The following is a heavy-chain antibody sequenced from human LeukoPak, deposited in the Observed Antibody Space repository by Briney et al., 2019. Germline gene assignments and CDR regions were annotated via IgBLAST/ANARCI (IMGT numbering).Heavy chain of an antibody. D-gene: IGHD5/OR15-5a*01. Sequence: GRSLRLSCAAPGFRFSSYGMHWVRQAPGKGLEWVAVISDDGIKIYYGDSVKGRFTISRDNSKNTLNLQMDSLRADDTAVYYCGKGPGYSVYDNLPHHWGQGTLVTVSS. J-gene: IGHJ5*02. V-gene: IGHV3-30*18. CDR1: GFRFSSYG. CDR2: ISDDGIKI. CDR3: GKGPGYSVYDNLPHH.